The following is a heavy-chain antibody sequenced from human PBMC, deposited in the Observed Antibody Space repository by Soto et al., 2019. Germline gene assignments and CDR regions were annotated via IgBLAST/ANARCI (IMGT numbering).Heavy chain of an antibody. CDR1: GGSFDDFY. D-gene: IGHD3-10*01. CDR3: ARGQLVWYGDLTPYYRDMDV. V-gene: IGHV4-34*01. J-gene: IGHJ6*02. Sequence: LSLTCAFYGGSFDDFYWSWVRQSPGKGLEWIGEISHDGGTNYSPSLASRISISADTSKNQFSLHLKSVTAADTGLYYCARGQLVWYGDLTPYYRDMDVWGQGTTVTVSS. CDR2: ISHDGGT.